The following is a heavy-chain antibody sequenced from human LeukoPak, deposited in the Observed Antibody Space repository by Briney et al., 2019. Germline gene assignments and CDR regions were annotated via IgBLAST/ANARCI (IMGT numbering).Heavy chain of an antibody. D-gene: IGHD1-26*01. CDR2: IYYSGST. J-gene: IGHJ4*02. Sequence: PSETLSLTCIVSGGFISSSSYYWGWIRQPPGKGLEYIGSIYYSGSTYYNASLQSRVTISIDMSKNEFSLRLNSVTAADTAMYYCAQSGGYGLIDYWGQGTLVTVSS. CDR1: GGFISSSSYY. CDR3: AQSGGYGLIDY. V-gene: IGHV4-39*01.